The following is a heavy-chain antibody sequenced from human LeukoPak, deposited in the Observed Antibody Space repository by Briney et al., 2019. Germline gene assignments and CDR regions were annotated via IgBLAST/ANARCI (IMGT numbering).Heavy chain of an antibody. V-gene: IGHV4-59*12. Sequence: TASETLSLTCTVSGGSISSYYWSWIRQPPGKGLEWIGYIYYSGSTNYNPSLKSRVTISVDTSKNQFSLKLSSVTAADTAVYYCASVGIHFATPVDYWGQGTLVTVSS. D-gene: IGHD1-26*01. CDR2: IYYSGST. J-gene: IGHJ4*02. CDR1: GGSISSYY. CDR3: ASVGIHFATPVDY.